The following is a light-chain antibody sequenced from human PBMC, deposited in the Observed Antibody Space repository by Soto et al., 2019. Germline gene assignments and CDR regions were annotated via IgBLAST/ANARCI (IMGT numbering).Light chain of an antibody. CDR3: RSYTSSSTQV. J-gene: IGLJ1*01. CDR2: EVS. CDR1: SSDVGGYNY. Sequence: VLTQPASVSGSPGQSITISRTGTSSDVGGYNYVSWHQQHPGKAPKLMIYEVSNRPSGVSNRFSGSKSGNAASLAISGLEAEGEADYYCRSYTSSSTQVFGTGTKATGL. V-gene: IGLV2-14*01.